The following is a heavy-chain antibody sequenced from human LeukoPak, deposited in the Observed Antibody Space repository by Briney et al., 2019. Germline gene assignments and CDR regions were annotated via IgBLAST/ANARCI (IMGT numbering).Heavy chain of an antibody. Sequence: SETLSLTCAVYGGSLSGYYWSWIRQPPGKGLEWIGEINHSGSTNYNPSLKSRVTISVDTSKNQFSLKLSSVTAADTAVYYCARAPADSGYYDSSGRGFDYWGQGTLVTVSS. J-gene: IGHJ4*02. CDR1: GGSLSGYY. CDR2: INHSGST. CDR3: ARAPADSGYYDSSGRGFDY. D-gene: IGHD3-22*01. V-gene: IGHV4-34*01.